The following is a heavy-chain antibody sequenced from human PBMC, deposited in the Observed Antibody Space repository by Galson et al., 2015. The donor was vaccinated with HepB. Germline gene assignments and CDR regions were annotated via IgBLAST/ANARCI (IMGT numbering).Heavy chain of an antibody. Sequence: SLRLSCAASGFTFDDYAMHWVRHAPGKGLEWVSGISWNSGSIDYADSVKGRFTISRDNAKNSLYLQMSSLRAEDTALYYCAKDRRLDYYGSGKNAFDIWGQGTMVTVSS. CDR3: AKDRRLDYYGSGKNAFDI. V-gene: IGHV3-9*01. J-gene: IGHJ3*02. CDR1: GFTFDDYA. D-gene: IGHD3-10*01. CDR2: ISWNSGSI.